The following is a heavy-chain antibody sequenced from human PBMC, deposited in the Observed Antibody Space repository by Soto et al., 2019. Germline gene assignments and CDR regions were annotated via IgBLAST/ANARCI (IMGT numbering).Heavy chain of an antibody. D-gene: IGHD1-26*01. J-gene: IGHJ4*02. CDR1: GFTFSSYG. CDR3: AKDKQWELPYGPKIIDY. CDR2: ISYDGSNK. Sequence: GGSLRLSCAASGFTFSSYGMHWVRQAPGKGLEWVAVISYDGSNKYYADSVKGRFTISRDNSKNTLYLQMNSLRAEDTAVYYCAKDKQWELPYGPKIIDYWGQGTLVTVSS. V-gene: IGHV3-30*18.